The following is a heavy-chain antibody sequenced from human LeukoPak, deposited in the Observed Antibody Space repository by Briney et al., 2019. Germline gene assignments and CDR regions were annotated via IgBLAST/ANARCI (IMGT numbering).Heavy chain of an antibody. J-gene: IGHJ4*02. CDR3: AKDGEWELLRGNYFDY. CDR2: IKQDGSEK. Sequence: GGSLRLSCAASGFTFSSYWMSWVRQAPGKGLEWVANIKQDGSEKYYVDSVKGRFTISRDNAKNSLYLQMNSLRAEDTAVYYCAKDGEWELLRGNYFDYWGQGTLVTVSS. D-gene: IGHD1-26*01. CDR1: GFTFSSYW. V-gene: IGHV3-7*01.